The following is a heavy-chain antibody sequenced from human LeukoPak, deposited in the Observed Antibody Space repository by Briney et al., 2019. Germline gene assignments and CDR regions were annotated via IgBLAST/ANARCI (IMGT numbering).Heavy chain of an antibody. CDR3: ARDSSGSYLGDY. D-gene: IGHD1-26*01. Sequence: ETLSLTCTVSGGSIRSSSYYWGWIRQPPGKGLEWVSSISSSSYIYYADSVKGRFTISRDNAKNSLYLQMNSLRAEDTAVYYCARDSSGSYLGDYWGQGTLVTVSS. V-gene: IGHV3-69-1*01. J-gene: IGHJ4*02. CDR1: GGSIRSSSYY. CDR2: ISSSSYI.